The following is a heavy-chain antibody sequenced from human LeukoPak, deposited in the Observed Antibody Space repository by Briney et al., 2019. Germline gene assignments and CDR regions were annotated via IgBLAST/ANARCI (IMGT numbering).Heavy chain of an antibody. V-gene: IGHV3-30*02. J-gene: IGHJ6*03. CDR3: ATPVGAKNYYYMDV. CDR1: GFTFSSYG. D-gene: IGHD1-26*01. Sequence: GGSLRLSCAASGFTFSSYGMHWVRQAPGKGLEWVAFIRYDGSNKYYADSVKGRFTISRDNSKNTLYLQMNSLRAEDTAVYYCATPVGAKNYYYMDVWGKGTTVTVSS. CDR2: IRYDGSNK.